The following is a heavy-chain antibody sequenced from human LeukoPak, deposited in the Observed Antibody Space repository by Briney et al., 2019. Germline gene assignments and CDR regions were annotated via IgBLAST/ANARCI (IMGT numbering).Heavy chain of an antibody. CDR3: ARGLDYGDYVFDY. Sequence: SSETLSLTCAVYGGSFSGYYWSWIRQPPGKGLEWIGEINHSGSTNYNPSLKSRVTISVDTSKNQSSLKLSSVTAADTAVYYCARGLDYGDYVFDYWGQGTLVTVSS. CDR2: INHSGST. J-gene: IGHJ4*02. D-gene: IGHD4-17*01. V-gene: IGHV4-34*01. CDR1: GGSFSGYY.